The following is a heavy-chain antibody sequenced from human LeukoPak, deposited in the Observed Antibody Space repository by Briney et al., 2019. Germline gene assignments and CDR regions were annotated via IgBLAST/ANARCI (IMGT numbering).Heavy chain of an antibody. V-gene: IGHV4-30-2*01. CDR2: IYHRGSP. CDR1: GGSISSGDYY. J-gene: IGHJ4*02. D-gene: IGHD3-9*01. Sequence: SETLSLTCTVSGGSISSGDYYWSWIRQPPGKGLEWIGYIYHRGSPFYNPSLKSRVTMSVDTSKNHFSLKLISVTAADTAVYYCARPHSTFFDQDAAYYFDYWGQGTLVTVSS. CDR3: ARPHSTFFDQDAAYYFDY.